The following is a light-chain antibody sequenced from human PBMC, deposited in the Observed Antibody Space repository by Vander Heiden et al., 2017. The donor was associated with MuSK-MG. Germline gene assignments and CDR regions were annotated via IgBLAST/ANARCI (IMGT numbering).Light chain of an antibody. Sequence: HSSYAIAWHQQQPEKGPRYLMKRNSDGSHSKGDGIPDRFSGSSSGAERYLTISSLQSEDDADYYCQTWGTGIRVFGGGTKLTVL. V-gene: IGLV4-69*01. CDR1: HSSYA. CDR2: RNSDGSH. CDR3: QTWGTGIRV. J-gene: IGLJ3*02.